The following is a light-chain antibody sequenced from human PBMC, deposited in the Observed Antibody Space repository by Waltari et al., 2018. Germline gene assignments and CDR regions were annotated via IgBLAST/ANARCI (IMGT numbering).Light chain of an antibody. CDR2: DTT. CDR1: TAPVRSGHW. Sequence: QAVVTQEPSLTVSPGGTVTLTCNSSTAPVRSGHWAYWFQQKPGQAPRTLIYDTTNKHSWTPARFSGSLLGGKAALTLSGAQPEDEADYYCLLQYSNLRVFGGGTKVTVL. J-gene: IGLJ3*02. V-gene: IGLV7-46*01. CDR3: LLQYSNLRV.